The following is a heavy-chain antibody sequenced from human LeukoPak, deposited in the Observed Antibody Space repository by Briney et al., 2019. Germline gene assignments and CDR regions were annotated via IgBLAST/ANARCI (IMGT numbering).Heavy chain of an antibody. D-gene: IGHD3-3*01. CDR1: GYSFTSYW. J-gene: IGHJ4*02. CDR3: ARRSYDFWSGYEKYYFGY. V-gene: IGHV5-51*01. CDR2: IYPGDSDT. Sequence: GESLKISCKGSGYSFTSYWIGWVRQMPGKGLEWMGIIYPGDSDTRYSPSFQGQVTISADKSISTAYLQWSSLKASDTAMYYCARRSYDFWSGYEKYYFGYWGQGPLVTVSS.